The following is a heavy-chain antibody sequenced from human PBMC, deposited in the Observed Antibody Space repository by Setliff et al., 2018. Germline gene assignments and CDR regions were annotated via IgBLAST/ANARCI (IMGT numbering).Heavy chain of an antibody. V-gene: IGHV1-8*03. CDR3: ARGGDSGSYFLANHDAFDI. CDR1: GYTFTSYD. Sequence: ASVKVSCKASGYTFTSYDINWVRQATGQGLEWMGWMNPNSGNTGYARKFQGRVTITRNTSISTAYMELSSLRSEDTAVYYCARGGDSGSYFLANHDAFDIWGQGTMVTVSS. D-gene: IGHD1-26*01. J-gene: IGHJ3*02. CDR2: MNPNSGNT.